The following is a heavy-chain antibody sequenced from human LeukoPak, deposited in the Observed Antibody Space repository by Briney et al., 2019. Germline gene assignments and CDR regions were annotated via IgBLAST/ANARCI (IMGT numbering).Heavy chain of an antibody. J-gene: IGHJ3*02. CDR1: GGTFNSYT. D-gene: IGHD1-1*01. CDR3: ARRDWNDENDAFDI. Sequence: ASVKVSCKASGGTFNSYTITWVRQAPGQGLEWMGRIIPIFDTANYAQMFQGRVTITADKSTTTAYMELSSLTSEDTAVYYCARRDWNDENDAFDIRGQGTMVTVSS. V-gene: IGHV1-69*08. CDR2: IIPIFDTA.